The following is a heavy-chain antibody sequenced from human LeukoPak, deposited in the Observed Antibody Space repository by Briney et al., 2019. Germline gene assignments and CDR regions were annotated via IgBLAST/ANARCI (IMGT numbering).Heavy chain of an antibody. CDR3: ARDYLTSRRSGWWRGSVDY. Sequence: GGSLRLSCAASGFTFSSYSMNWVRQAPGRGLEWVSYISSSGSTIYYADSVKGRFTISRDNAKNSLYLQMNSLRAEDTAVYYCARDYLTSRRSGWWRGSVDYWGQGTLVTVSS. V-gene: IGHV3-48*04. CDR2: ISSSGSTI. D-gene: IGHD6-19*01. CDR1: GFTFSSYS. J-gene: IGHJ4*02.